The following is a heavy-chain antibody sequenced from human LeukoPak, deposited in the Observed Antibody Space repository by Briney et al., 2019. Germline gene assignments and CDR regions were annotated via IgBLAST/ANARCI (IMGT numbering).Heavy chain of an antibody. J-gene: IGHJ1*01. CDR3: AKTDLYYDILTGYYNVGYFQH. CDR2: FMVGGRSI. D-gene: IGHD3-9*01. Sequence: PGGSLRLSCAASGFTFSSYAMSWVPRAPGKGWGGVSVFMVGGRSIYYADSEKGRFTISRDNSKNTLYLQMNSLRAEDTAVYYCAKTDLYYDILTGYYNVGYFQHWGQGTLVTVSS. V-gene: IGHV3-23*05. CDR1: GFTFSSYA.